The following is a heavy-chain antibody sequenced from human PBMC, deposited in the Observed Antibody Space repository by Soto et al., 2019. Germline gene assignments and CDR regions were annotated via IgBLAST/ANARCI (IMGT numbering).Heavy chain of an antibody. Sequence: GGSLRLSCEASGFTFSSYGMHWVRQAPGKGLEWVAAISHDGTDRYYANSVKGRFTISRDNSKNTLYLQMNSLRSEDTAIYYCPKGTAVAYQWFDPWGQGTLVTVSS. CDR2: ISHDGTDR. J-gene: IGHJ5*02. V-gene: IGHV3-30*18. CDR1: GFTFSSYG. CDR3: PKGTAVAYQWFDP. D-gene: IGHD6-19*01.